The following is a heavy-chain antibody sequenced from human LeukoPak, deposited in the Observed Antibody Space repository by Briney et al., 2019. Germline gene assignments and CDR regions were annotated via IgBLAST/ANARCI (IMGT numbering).Heavy chain of an antibody. CDR2: IHYRGST. CDR1: GGSIRTSDYY. J-gene: IGHJ5*02. V-gene: IGHV4-39*01. D-gene: IGHD3-9*01. Sequence: PSETLSLTCTVSGGSIRTSDYYWAWIRQRPGRGVEWIVTIHYRGSTFYKPPLKSRLTVSAHTSRNQFYMKLSSVTAADTAVYYCARASGVLPSFEWANWFDTWGQGSLVTVSS. CDR3: ARASGVLPSFEWANWFDT.